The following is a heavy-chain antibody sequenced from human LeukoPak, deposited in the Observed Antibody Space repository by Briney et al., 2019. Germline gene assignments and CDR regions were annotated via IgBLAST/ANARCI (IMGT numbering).Heavy chain of an antibody. CDR2: IKQDGSEK. V-gene: IGHV3-7*01. J-gene: IGHJ5*02. CDR3: ARDGSKSCSGGSCYLNWFDP. Sequence: GGSLRLSCAASGFTFSRYWMNWVRQAPGKGLEWVANIKQDGSEKYYVDSVKGRFTISRDNAKNSLYLQMNSLRGEETAVYYCARDGSKSCSGGSCYLNWFDPWGQGTLVTVSS. CDR1: GFTFSRYW. D-gene: IGHD2-15*01.